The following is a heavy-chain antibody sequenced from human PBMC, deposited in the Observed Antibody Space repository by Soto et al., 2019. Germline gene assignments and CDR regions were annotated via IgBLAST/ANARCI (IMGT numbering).Heavy chain of an antibody. CDR2: IYYSGST. CDR1: GGAISSGGYC. Sequence: QVQLQESVPGLVKPSQTLSLTCTVSGGAISSGGYCWSWIRQHPGKGLEWIGYIYYSGSTYYNPSLKSRVTISVDTSKNQFSLKLSSVTAADTAVYFCARAKGSGPLDYWGQGTLVTVSS. J-gene: IGHJ4*02. V-gene: IGHV4-31*03. D-gene: IGHD3-10*01. CDR3: ARAKGSGPLDY.